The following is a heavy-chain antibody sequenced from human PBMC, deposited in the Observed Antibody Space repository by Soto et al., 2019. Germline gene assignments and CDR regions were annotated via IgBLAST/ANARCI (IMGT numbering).Heavy chain of an antibody. D-gene: IGHD4-17*01. V-gene: IGHV1-69*13. CDR2: IIPIFGTA. Sequence: SVKVSCKASGGTFSSYSISWVRHAPGQGLEWMGGIIPIFGTANYAQKFQGRVTITADESTSTAYMELSSLRSEDTAVYYCAREPSTTVASYYYYYGMDVWGQGTTVTVSS. J-gene: IGHJ6*02. CDR1: GGTFSSYS. CDR3: AREPSTTVASYYYYYGMDV.